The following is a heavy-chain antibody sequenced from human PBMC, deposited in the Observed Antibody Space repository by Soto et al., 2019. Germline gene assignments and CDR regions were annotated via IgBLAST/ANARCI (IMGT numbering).Heavy chain of an antibody. D-gene: IGHD3-10*01. CDR1: GFTFRDYS. CDR2: IGLGSSPK. V-gene: IGHV3-11*04. CDR3: ARDFGSDATGYYGMDV. J-gene: IGHJ6*02. Sequence: GVSLRLSGVASGFTFRDYSLSWVRQAPGMGLEWVSSIGLGSSPKYYADSVKGRFTISRDNSKNTLYLQMNSLRAEDTAVYFCARDFGSDATGYYGMDVWGQGTTVNVS.